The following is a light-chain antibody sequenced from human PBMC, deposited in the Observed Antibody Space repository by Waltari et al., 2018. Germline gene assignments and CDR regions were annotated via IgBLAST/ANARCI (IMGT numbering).Light chain of an antibody. CDR1: SIDIRDEKY. Sequence: QSALTQPPSVSGSPGQSVTISCTGTSIDIRDEKYVSGFHQYPGKAPKVTMFAVSERPPGVPERFSGYKSCNTASLTISGLQSEDESHYFCCSYAGQFTWVFGGGTKLTVL. CDR3: CSYAGQFTWV. V-gene: IGLV2-11*01. J-gene: IGLJ2*01. CDR2: AVS.